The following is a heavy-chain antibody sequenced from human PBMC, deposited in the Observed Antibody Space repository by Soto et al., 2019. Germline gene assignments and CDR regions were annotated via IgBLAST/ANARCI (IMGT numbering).Heavy chain of an antibody. CDR1: GFTFSDYY. D-gene: IGHD6-13*01. J-gene: IGHJ6*02. CDR2: ISNSGHAI. V-gene: IGHV3-11*01. Sequence: QVQLVESGGGLVKPGGSLRLSCVASGFTFSDYYMSWIRQAPGKGLEWVSYISNSGHAIYYADSVKGRFTVSRDNSNNSMSLQMDSLRADDTAIYYCARDARYASSSYGFDGWGQGTTVSVSS. CDR3: ARDARYASSSYGFDG.